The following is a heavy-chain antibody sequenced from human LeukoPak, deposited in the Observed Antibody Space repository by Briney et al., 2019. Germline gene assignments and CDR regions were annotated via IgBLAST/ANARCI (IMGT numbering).Heavy chain of an antibody. Sequence: PSETLSLTCTVSGGSISTYYWSWIRQSAGKGLEWIGRIYTSGSNNYNPSLKSRVTMSVDTSKNQFSLKLTSVTAADTAVYYCARESIVVLRTADRSYYFDSWGQGTLVTVSS. CDR3: ARESIVVLRTADRSYYFDS. CDR2: IYTSGSN. J-gene: IGHJ4*02. V-gene: IGHV4-4*07. CDR1: GGSISTYY. D-gene: IGHD2-2*01.